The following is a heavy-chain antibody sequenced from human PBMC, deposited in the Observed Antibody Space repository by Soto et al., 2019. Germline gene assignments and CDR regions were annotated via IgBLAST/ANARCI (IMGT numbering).Heavy chain of an antibody. CDR2: ISGSGGST. D-gene: IGHD3-10*01. Sequence: GGSLRLSCAASGFTFSSYAMSWVRQAPGKGLEWVSAISGSGGSTYYADSVKGRFTISRDNSKNTLYLQMNSLRAEDTAVYYCAKDPYTPYYYGSGSYYKGYYYGMDVWGQGTTVTVSS. J-gene: IGHJ6*02. V-gene: IGHV3-23*01. CDR1: GFTFSSYA. CDR3: AKDPYTPYYYGSGSYYKGYYYGMDV.